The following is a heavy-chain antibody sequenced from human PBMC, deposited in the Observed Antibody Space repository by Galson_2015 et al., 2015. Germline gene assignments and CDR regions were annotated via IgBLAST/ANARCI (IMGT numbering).Heavy chain of an antibody. Sequence: SLRLSCAASGFTFSSYAMHWVRQAPGKGLEWVAVISYDGSNKYYADSVKGRFTISRDNSKNTLYLQMNSLRAEDTAVYYCARLRYDYGDHGDAFDIWGQGTMVTVSS. CDR1: GFTFSSYA. V-gene: IGHV3-30*01. CDR2: ISYDGSNK. CDR3: ARLRYDYGDHGDAFDI. J-gene: IGHJ3*02. D-gene: IGHD4-17*01.